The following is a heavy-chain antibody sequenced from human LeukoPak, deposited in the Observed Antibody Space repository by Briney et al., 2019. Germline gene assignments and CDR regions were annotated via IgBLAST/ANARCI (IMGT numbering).Heavy chain of an antibody. CDR1: GFTFSNYW. CDR3: AREEFSG. V-gene: IGHV3-74*01. D-gene: IGHD1-26*01. J-gene: IGHJ4*02. Sequence: GGSVRLSCAASGFTFSNYWMHWVRQAPGKGLVWVSRINTDGSNRDYADSVKGRFTISRDNAKNTLYLRLNSLRAEDTAVYYCAREEFSGWGQGTLVTVSS. CDR2: INTDGSNR.